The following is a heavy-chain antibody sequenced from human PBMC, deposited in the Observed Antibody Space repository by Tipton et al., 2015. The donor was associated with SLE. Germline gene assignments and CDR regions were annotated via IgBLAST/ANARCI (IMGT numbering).Heavy chain of an antibody. CDR2: VFYSGTT. V-gene: IGHV4-39*07. Sequence: TLSLTCTVSGGSISNSTYYWGWIRQPPGKGLEWVGSVFYSGTTYYNPSLESRVTISVDTSKNQFSLKLRSVTAADTAVYYCARGGTLWYYYSYMDVWGKGTTVTVSS. J-gene: IGHJ6*03. CDR3: ARGGTLWYYYSYMDV. D-gene: IGHD3-16*01. CDR1: GGSISNSTYY.